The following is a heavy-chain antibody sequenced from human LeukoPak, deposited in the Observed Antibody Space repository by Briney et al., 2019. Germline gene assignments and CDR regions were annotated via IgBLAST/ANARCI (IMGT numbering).Heavy chain of an antibody. V-gene: IGHV3-7*01. Sequence: GGSLRLSCAASRFIFSSYWMSWVRQAPGKGLEWVANIKQNGSEKYYVDSVKGRFTISRDNAKNSLYLQMNSLRAEDTAVYYCARVLRHDAFDIWGQGTMVTVSS. CDR1: RFIFSSYW. CDR2: IKQNGSEK. D-gene: IGHD4-17*01. CDR3: ARVLRHDAFDI. J-gene: IGHJ3*02.